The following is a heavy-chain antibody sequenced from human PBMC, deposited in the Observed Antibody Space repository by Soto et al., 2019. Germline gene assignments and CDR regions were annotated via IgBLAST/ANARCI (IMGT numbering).Heavy chain of an antibody. CDR1: GGSISSGGYY. V-gene: IGHV4-31*03. CDR2: IYYIRST. CDR3: ASGSGSYYSWFDP. J-gene: IGHJ5*02. D-gene: IGHD3-10*01. Sequence: SETLSLTCTVSGGSISSGGYYWSWIRQHPGKGLEWIGYIYYIRSTYYNPSLKSRVTISVDTSKNQFSLKLSSVTAADTAVYYCASGSGSYYSWFDPWGQGTLVTVSS.